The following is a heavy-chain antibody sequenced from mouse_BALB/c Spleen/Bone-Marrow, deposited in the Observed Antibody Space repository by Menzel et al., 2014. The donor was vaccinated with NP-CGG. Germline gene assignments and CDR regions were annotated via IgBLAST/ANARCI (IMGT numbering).Heavy chain of an antibody. Sequence: LQQSGAELVKPGASVKMSCKASGYTFTSYNMHWVKQTPGQGLEWIGAIYPGNGDTSYNQKFKGKATLTADKSSSTAYMQLSSLTSEGPAVYYCASPPDYWGQGTTLTVSS. CDR1: GYTFTSYN. V-gene: IGHV1-12*01. J-gene: IGHJ2*01. CDR3: ASPPDY. CDR2: IYPGNGDT.